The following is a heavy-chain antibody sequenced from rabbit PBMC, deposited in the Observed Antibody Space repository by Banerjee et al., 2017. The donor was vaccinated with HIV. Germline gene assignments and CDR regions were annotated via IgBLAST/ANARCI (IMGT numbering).Heavy chain of an antibody. Sequence: QEQLVESGGDLVKPEGSLTLTCTASGFSFSSNYWMCWVRQAPGKGLEWIACIYISSGSTYYASWAKGRFTISKTSSTTVTLQMTSLTVADTTTYFCARGTYGYAGYAPNLWGPGTLVTVS. V-gene: IGHV1S45*01. D-gene: IGHD6-1*01. J-gene: IGHJ4*01. CDR2: IYISSGST. CDR3: ARGTYGYAGYAPNL. CDR1: GFSFSSNYW.